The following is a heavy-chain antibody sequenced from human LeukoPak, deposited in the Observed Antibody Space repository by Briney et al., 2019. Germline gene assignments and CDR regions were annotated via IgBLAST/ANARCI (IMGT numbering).Heavy chain of an antibody. D-gene: IGHD3-22*01. J-gene: IGHJ6*03. CDR1: GYSISSGYY. V-gene: IGHV4-38-2*01. Sequence: PSETLSLTCAVSGYSISSGYYWGWIRQPPGKGLEWIGYIYYSGSTNYNPSLKSRVTISVDTSKNQFSLKLSSVTAADTAVYYCASSNNYYDSSGYYIPYYYYYYMDVWGKGTTVTVSS. CDR2: IYYSGST. CDR3: ASSNNYYDSSGYYIPYYYYYYMDV.